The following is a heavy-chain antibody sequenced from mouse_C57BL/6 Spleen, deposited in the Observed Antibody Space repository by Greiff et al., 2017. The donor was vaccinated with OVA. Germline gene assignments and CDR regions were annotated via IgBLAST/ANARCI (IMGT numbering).Heavy chain of an antibody. V-gene: IGHV1-82*01. D-gene: IGHD3-3*01. CDR3: ARGGPRTAWFAY. Sequence: VQLQQSGPELVKPGASVKISCKASGYAFSSSWMNWVKQRPGKGLEWIGRIYPGDGDTNYNGKFMGKATLTADKSSSTAYMQLSSLTSEDSAVYFCARGGPRTAWFAYWGQGTLVTVSA. CDR2: IYPGDGDT. J-gene: IGHJ3*01. CDR1: GYAFSSSW.